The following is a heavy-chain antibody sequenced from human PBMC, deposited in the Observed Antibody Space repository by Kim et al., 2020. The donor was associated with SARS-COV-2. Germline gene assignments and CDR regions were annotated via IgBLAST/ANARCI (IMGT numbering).Heavy chain of an antibody. Sequence: NGRLTLSRDHSKNTLYLQMNSLRGQDTAVYYCAIALMGTMIVVVIPYFDYWGQGTLVTVSS. D-gene: IGHD3-22*01. V-gene: IGHV3-23*01. J-gene: IGHJ4*02. CDR3: AIALMGTMIVVVIPYFDY.